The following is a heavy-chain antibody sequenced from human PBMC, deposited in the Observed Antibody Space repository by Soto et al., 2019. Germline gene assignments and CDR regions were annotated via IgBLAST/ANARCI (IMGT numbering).Heavy chain of an antibody. CDR2: INPKSGGT. D-gene: IGHD2-8*01. Sequence: GASVKVSCKASGYSFTDYHIHWVRQAPGQGLEWLGRINPKSGGTSTAQKFQGWVTMTRDRSISTVYMELTRLRSDDTAVYFCARGHSTDCSNGVCSFFYNHEMDVGGQGTTVTVSS. J-gene: IGHJ6*02. CDR3: ARGHSTDCSNGVCSFFYNHEMDV. V-gene: IGHV1-2*04. CDR1: GYSFTDYH.